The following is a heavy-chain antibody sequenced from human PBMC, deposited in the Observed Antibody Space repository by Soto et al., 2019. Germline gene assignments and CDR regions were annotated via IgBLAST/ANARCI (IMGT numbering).Heavy chain of an antibody. CDR1: GSTFSSYA. D-gene: IGHD2-15*01. Sequence: EVQLWESGGGLVQPGGSLRLSCAASGSTFSSYAMSWVLQAPGKGLEWVAVISGSGDSTYYADSVKGRFTISRDNSKNTLYVQMNSLRAEDTAVYYCARELGYCSGGSCYMDGAFDFWGQGTMVTVSS. CDR3: ARELGYCSGGSCYMDGAFDF. J-gene: IGHJ3*01. CDR2: ISGSGDST. V-gene: IGHV3-23*01.